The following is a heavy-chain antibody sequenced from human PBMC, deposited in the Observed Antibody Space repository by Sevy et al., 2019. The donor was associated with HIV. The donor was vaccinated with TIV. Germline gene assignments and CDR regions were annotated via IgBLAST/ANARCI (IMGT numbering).Heavy chain of an antibody. J-gene: IGHJ4*02. CDR1: GFTFSVYW. Sequence: GGSLRLSCAASGFTFSVYWMNWVRQAPGKGLEWVANIKGDGSDKHYVDSVEGRFTISRDNGKNLLYLQMNSLRVEDTAVYYCAHETIGRFDSWGQGTLFTVSS. V-gene: IGHV3-7*01. CDR2: IKGDGSDK. D-gene: IGHD3-16*01. CDR3: AHETIGRFDS.